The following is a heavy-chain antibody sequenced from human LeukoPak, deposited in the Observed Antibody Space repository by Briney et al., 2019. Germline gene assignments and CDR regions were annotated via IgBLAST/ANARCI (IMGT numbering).Heavy chain of an antibody. V-gene: IGHV3-33*01. CDR3: ARAAYDSSGYLTL. Sequence: PGRSLRLSCAASGFTFSSYGMHWVRQAPGKGLEWVAVIWYDGTNKYYADSVKGRFTISRDNTKNTLFLQMNSLRGEDTAVYYCARAAYDSSGYLTLWGQGTLVTVSS. CDR2: IWYDGTNK. D-gene: IGHD3-22*01. J-gene: IGHJ4*02. CDR1: GFTFSSYG.